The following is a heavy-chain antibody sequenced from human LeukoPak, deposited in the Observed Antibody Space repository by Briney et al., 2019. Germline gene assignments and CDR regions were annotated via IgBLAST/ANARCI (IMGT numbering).Heavy chain of an antibody. J-gene: IGHJ4*02. CDR1: GFTFSSYS. Sequence: GGSLRLSCAASGFTFSSYSMNWVRQAPGKGLEWVSSISSSSSYIYYADSVKGRFTISRDNAKNSLYLQMNSLRAEDTALYYCAKDIGYYYGSGSYYNWGQGTLVTVSS. V-gene: IGHV3-21*04. CDR2: ISSSSSYI. CDR3: AKDIGYYYGSGSYYN. D-gene: IGHD3-10*01.